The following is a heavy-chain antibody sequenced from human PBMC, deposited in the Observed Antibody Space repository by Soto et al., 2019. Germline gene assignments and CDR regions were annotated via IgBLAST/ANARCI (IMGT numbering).Heavy chain of an antibody. CDR1: GFTFSSYA. CDR3: TTDPAADGDFAVDI. CDR2: ISGSGGST. V-gene: IGHV3-23*01. D-gene: IGHD4-17*01. Sequence: PGGSLRLSCAASGFTFSSYAMSWVRQAPGKGLEWVSAISGSGGSTYYADSVKGRFTISRDNSKNTLYLQMNSLRAEDTAVYYCTTDPAADGDFAVDIGGQGTMGTVSS. J-gene: IGHJ3*02.